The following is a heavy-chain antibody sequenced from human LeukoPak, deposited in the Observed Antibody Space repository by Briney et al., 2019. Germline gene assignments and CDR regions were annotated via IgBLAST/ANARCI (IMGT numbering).Heavy chain of an antibody. J-gene: IGHJ4*02. D-gene: IGHD6-19*01. Sequence: GGSLRPSCAASGFTFKNYHMNWVRQVPGKGPEWVSSITDNGLSIYYADSVKGRFTISRDNAENSLYLQMDSLRAEDTAVYCCAREAVSGSSYFDYWGLGTLVTVSS. CDR3: AREAVSGSSYFDY. CDR2: ITDNGLSI. CDR1: GFTFKNYH. V-gene: IGHV3-21*01.